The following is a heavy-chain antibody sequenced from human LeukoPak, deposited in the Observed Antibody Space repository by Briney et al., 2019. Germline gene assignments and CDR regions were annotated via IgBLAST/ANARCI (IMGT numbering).Heavy chain of an antibody. CDR1: GGSFSGYY. CDR3: ARGTYCSGGSCYQYYFDY. CDR2: IYYSGST. J-gene: IGHJ4*02. D-gene: IGHD2-15*01. Sequence: PSETLSLTCAVYGGSFSGYYWSWIRQHPGKGLEWIGYIYYSGSTYYNPSLKSRVTISVDTSKNQFSLKLSSVTAADTAVYYCARGTYCSGGSCYQYYFDYCGQGTLVTVSS. V-gene: IGHV4-31*11.